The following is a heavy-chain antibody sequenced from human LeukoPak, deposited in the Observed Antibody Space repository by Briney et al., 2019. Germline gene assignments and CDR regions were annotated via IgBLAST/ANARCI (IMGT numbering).Heavy chain of an antibody. J-gene: IGHJ4*02. CDR3: AKIYCSSISCYQKFFDY. CDR2: IYYSGST. V-gene: IGHV4-59*12. D-gene: IGHD2-2*01. CDR1: GGSISSYY. Sequence: PSETLSLTCTVSGGSISSYYWSWIRQPPGKGLEWIGYIYYSGSTYYNPSLKSRVTISVDTSRNQFSLRLTSVTAADTAVYYCAKIYCSSISCYQKFFDYWGQGTLVTVSS.